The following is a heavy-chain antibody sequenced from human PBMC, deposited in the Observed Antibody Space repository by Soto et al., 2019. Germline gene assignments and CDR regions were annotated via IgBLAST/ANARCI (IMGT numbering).Heavy chain of an antibody. CDR2: ISYDGSNT. J-gene: IGHJ6*02. Sequence: PGGSLSLSCAASGCTFSSYAMHWVRQAPGKGLEWVAVISYDGSNTYYADSVKGRFTISRDNSKNTLYLQMNSMRAEDRAVYYCARSTVTSYYYYYGMDVWGQGTTVTVSS. CDR1: GCTFSSYA. D-gene: IGHD4-4*01. CDR3: ARSTVTSYYYYYGMDV. V-gene: IGHV3-30-3*01.